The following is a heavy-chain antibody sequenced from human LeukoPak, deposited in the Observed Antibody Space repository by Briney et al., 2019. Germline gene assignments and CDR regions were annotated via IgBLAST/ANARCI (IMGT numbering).Heavy chain of an antibody. J-gene: IGHJ5*02. CDR3: ARVQAQYSSRGLRWFDP. D-gene: IGHD5-12*01. CDR2: IYYSGST. Sequence: SETLSLTCTVSGGSISSSSYYWGWIRQPPGKGLEWIGSIYYSGSTYYNPSLKSRVTISVDTSKNQFSLKLSSVTAADTAVYYCARVQAQYSSRGLRWFDPWGQGTLVTVSS. CDR1: GGSISSSSYY. V-gene: IGHV4-39*07.